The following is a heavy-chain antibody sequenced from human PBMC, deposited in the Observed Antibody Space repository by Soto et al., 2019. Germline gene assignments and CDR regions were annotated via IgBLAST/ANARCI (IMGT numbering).Heavy chain of an antibody. CDR1: GFTFSNAW. Sequence: PGGSLRLSCAASGFTFSNAWMNWVRQAPGKGLEWVGRIKSKTDGGTTDYAAPVKGRFTISRDDSKNTLYLQMNSLKTEDTAVYYCTTDLEEYSYGYSRYYYYYGMDVWGQGTTVTVSS. CDR2: IKSKTDGGTT. CDR3: TTDLEEYSYGYSRYYYYYGMDV. J-gene: IGHJ6*02. D-gene: IGHD5-18*01. V-gene: IGHV3-15*07.